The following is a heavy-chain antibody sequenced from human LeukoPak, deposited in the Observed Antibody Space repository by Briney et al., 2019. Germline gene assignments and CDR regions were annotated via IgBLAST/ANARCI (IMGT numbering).Heavy chain of an antibody. Sequence: SETLSLTCAVYGGSFSGYYWSWIRQPPGKGLEWIGEINHSGSTNYNPSLKSRVTISVDTSKNQFSLKLSSVTAADTAVYYCARGPYYYDSSGYSYSSYYYGMDVWGQGTTVTVSS. CDR3: ARGPYYYDSSGYSYSSYYYGMDV. V-gene: IGHV4-34*01. CDR1: GGSFSGYY. J-gene: IGHJ6*02. CDR2: INHSGST. D-gene: IGHD3-22*01.